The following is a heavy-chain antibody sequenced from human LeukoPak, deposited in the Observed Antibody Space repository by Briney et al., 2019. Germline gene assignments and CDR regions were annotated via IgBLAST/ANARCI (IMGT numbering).Heavy chain of an antibody. CDR3: ARFPRYYHYYYGMDV. V-gene: IGHV1-2*02. Sequence: ASVKVSCKASGYTFTGYYMDWVRQAPGQGLEWMGWINPNSGGTNYAQKFQGRVTMTKDTSISTAYMELSRLRSDDTAVYYCARFPRYYHYYYGMDVWGQGTTVTVSS. CDR1: GYTFTGYY. J-gene: IGHJ6*02. CDR2: INPNSGGT. D-gene: IGHD3-10*01.